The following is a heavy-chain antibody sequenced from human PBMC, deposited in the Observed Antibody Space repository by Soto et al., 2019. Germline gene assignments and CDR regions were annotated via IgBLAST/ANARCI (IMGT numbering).Heavy chain of an antibody. V-gene: IGHV4-59*01. CDR1: GGFI. D-gene: IGHD1-1*01. Sequence: SETLSLTCAVSGGFIWGWIRQSPDKGLEWIGYIYNSGRYNYNPSLESRLTISIDTSKNQFSLRLASVTAADTAVYYCARTLPNRQLFDSWSQGTLVTVSS. J-gene: IGHJ4*02. CDR2: IYNSGRY. CDR3: ARTLPNRQLFDS.